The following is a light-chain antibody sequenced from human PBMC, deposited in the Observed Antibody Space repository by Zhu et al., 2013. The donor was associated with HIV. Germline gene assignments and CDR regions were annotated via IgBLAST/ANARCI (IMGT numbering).Light chain of an antibody. CDR3: QQYNSYSPIT. CDR2: DAS. CDR1: QSISSW. V-gene: IGKV1-5*01. J-gene: IGKJ5*01. Sequence: DIQMTQSPSTLSASVGDRVTMTCRASQSISSWLAWYQHTPGKAPKLLIYDASTLESGVPSRFSGSGSVTDFTLTISSLQPEDFATYYCQQYNSYSPITFGQGTRVDIK.